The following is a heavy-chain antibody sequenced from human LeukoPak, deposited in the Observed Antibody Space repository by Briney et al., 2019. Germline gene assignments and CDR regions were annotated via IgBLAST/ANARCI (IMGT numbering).Heavy chain of an antibody. J-gene: IGHJ4*02. V-gene: IGHV3-11*01. D-gene: IGHD2-2*01. CDR1: GFTFSDYY. CDR2: ISSSGSTI. Sequence: GGSLRLSCAASGFTFSDYYMSWIRHAPGKGLEWVSYISSSGSTIYYADSVKGRFTISRDNAKNSLYLQMNSLRAEDTAVYYCARVGYCSSTSCYGYDYWGQGTLVTVSS. CDR3: ARVGYCSSTSCYGYDY.